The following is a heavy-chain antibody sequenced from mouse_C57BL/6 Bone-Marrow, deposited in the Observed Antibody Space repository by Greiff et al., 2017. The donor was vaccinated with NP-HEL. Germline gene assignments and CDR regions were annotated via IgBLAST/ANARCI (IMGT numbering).Heavy chain of an antibody. V-gene: IGHV1-39*01. Sequence: EVQLQQSGPELVKPGASVKISCKASGYSFTDYYMNWVKQSHGKSLEWIGVINPNYGTTSYNQKFKGKATLTVDQSSSTAYMELHSLTSEHSAVSYYAGAADNSVCRYVDGWGPGTTVTVSS. CDR3: AGAADNSVCRYVDG. CDR1: GYSFTDYY. D-gene: IGHD6-1*01. CDR2: INPNYGTT. J-gene: IGHJ1*01.